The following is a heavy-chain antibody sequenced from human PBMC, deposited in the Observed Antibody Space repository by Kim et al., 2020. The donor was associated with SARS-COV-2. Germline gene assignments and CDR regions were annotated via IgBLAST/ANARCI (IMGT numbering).Heavy chain of an antibody. CDR2: NK. Sequence: NKYYEDSVKGRFTISRDNSKNTLYLQMNSLRAEDTAVYYCARDNGGGVSDPWGQGTLVTVSS. V-gene: IGHV3-30*01. D-gene: IGHD3-3*01. CDR3: ARDNGGGVSDP. J-gene: IGHJ5*02.